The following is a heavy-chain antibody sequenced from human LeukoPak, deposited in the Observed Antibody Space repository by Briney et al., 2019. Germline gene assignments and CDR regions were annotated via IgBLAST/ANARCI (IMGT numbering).Heavy chain of an antibody. CDR2: INHSGST. CDR3: ARGIRYYGSGSYIY. CDR1: GGSFSGYY. V-gene: IGHV4-34*01. D-gene: IGHD3-10*01. J-gene: IGHJ4*02. Sequence: SGTLSLTCAVYGGSFSGYYWSWIRQPPGKGLEWIGEINHSGSTNYNPSLKSRVTISVDTSKNQFSLKLSSVTAADTAVYYCARGIRYYGSGSYIYWGQGTLVTVSS.